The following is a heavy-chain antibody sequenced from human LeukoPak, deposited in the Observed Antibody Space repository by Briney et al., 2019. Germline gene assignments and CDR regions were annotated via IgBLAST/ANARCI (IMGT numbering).Heavy chain of an antibody. J-gene: IGHJ4*02. CDR3: ARDSVNYDILTGYHSRRGHFDY. Sequence: PGGSLRLSCAASGFTFSSYGMHWVRQAPGKGLEWVAVIWYDGSNKYYADSVKGRFTISRDNSKNTLYLQMNSLRAEDTAVYYCARDSVNYDILTGYHSRRGHFDYWGQGTLVTVSS. D-gene: IGHD3-9*01. CDR1: GFTFSSYG. CDR2: IWYDGSNK. V-gene: IGHV3-33*01.